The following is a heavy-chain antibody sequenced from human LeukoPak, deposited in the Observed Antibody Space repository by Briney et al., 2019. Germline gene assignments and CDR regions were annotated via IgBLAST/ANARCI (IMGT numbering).Heavy chain of an antibody. CDR2: IKEDGSEK. Sequence: PGGSLRLSCAASGFTFSSCWMNWVRQAPGKGLEWVASIKEDGSEKYYVDSVKGRFTISRDNSKNTLYLQMNSLRAEDTAIYYCARDERLLSFLKWGQGTLVTVSS. CDR1: GFTFSSCW. J-gene: IGHJ4*02. V-gene: IGHV3-7*03. D-gene: IGHD3-3*01. CDR3: ARDERLLSFLK.